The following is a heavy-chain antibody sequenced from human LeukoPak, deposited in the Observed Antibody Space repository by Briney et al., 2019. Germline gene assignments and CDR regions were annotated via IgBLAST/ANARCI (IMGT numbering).Heavy chain of an antibody. CDR2: SSPGDSTI. J-gene: IGHJ6*04. CDR1: GFSFVNYN. D-gene: IGHD3-10*01. CDR3: VRARELDV. Sequence: PGGSLRLSRVTSGFSFVNYNMNWVRQAPGRGLEWLAFSSPGDSTIYYADSVKGRFTISRDDARNSVFLQMNSLRAEDTAVYYCVRARELDVWGKGTTVTVSS. V-gene: IGHV3-48*04.